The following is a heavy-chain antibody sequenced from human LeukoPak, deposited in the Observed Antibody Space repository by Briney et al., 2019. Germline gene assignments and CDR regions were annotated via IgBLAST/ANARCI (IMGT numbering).Heavy chain of an antibody. D-gene: IGHD3-9*01. CDR2: IYYSGST. J-gene: IGHJ5*02. CDR1: GGSISSSSYY. Sequence: PSETLSLTCTVSGGSISSSSYYWGWIRQPPGKGLEWIGSIYYSGSTYYNPSLKSRVTISVDTSKNQFSLKLSSVTAADTAVYYCARTDILTDLPPRGNNWFDPWGQGTLVTVSS. V-gene: IGHV4-39*01. CDR3: ARTDILTDLPPRGNNWFDP.